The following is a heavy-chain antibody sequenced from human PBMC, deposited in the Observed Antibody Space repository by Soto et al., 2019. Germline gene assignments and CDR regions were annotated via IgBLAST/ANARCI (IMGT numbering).Heavy chain of an antibody. D-gene: IGHD6-13*01. CDR3: ESISVSSWPWGDFAL. J-gene: IGHJ2*01. CDR1: GGSISSSSYY. Sequence: QLQLQESGPGLVKPSETLSLTCTVSGGSISSSSYYWGWIRQPPGKGLEWIGSIYYSGSTYYNPSLKSRVTISVDTSKNQFSLKLSAVTAADTAVYYCESISVSSWPWGDFALWGRGTLVTVSS. V-gene: IGHV4-39*01. CDR2: IYYSGST.